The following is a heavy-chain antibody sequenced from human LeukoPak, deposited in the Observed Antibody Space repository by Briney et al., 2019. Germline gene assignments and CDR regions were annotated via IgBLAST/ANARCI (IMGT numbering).Heavy chain of an antibody. V-gene: IGHV4-4*07. Sequence: SETLSLTCTVSGGSISRYYWSWIRQPAGKGLEWIGRISTTGTTNYNPSLKSRVTMSVDTSKNQISLKLSSVTAADTAIYYCARAPERWYSYGSYTYYYMDVWGKGTTVTVSS. CDR2: ISTTGTT. D-gene: IGHD5-18*01. CDR3: ARAPERWYSYGSYTYYYMDV. CDR1: GGSISRYY. J-gene: IGHJ6*03.